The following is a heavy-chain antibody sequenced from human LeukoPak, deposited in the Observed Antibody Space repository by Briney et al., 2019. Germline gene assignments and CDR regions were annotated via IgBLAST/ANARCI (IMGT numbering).Heavy chain of an antibody. CDR1: GFQFNIYS. J-gene: IGHJ5*02. V-gene: IGHV3-48*01. CDR2: ISSSSSTI. Sequence: GGSLRLSCAVSGFQFNIYSMSWVRQAPGKGLEWVSYISSSSSTIYYADSVKGRFTISRDNAKNSLYLQMNSLRAEDTAVYYCARDNRVATPGLFDPWGQGTQVTVSS. CDR3: ARDNRVATPGLFDP. D-gene: IGHD2-21*02.